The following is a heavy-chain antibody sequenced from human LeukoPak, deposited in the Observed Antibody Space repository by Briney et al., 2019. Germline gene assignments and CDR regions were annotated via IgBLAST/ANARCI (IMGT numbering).Heavy chain of an antibody. CDR3: ASSTVTTRNWFDP. D-gene: IGHD4-17*01. J-gene: IGHJ5*02. V-gene: IGHV1-69*06. CDR1: GGTFSSYA. CDR2: IIPIFGTA. Sequence: SVKVSCKASGGTFSSYAISWVRQAPGQGLEWMGGIIPIFGTANYAQKFQGRVTITADKSTSTAYMELSSLRSEDTAVYYCASSTVTTRNWFDPWGQGTLVTVSS.